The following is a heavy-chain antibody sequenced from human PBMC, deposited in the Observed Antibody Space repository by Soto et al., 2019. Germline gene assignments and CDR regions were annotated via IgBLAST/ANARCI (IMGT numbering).Heavy chain of an antibody. Sequence: QVQLQESGPGLVKPSETLSLTCTVSGGSISSYYWSWIRQPPGKGLEWIGYIYYSGSTNYNHSLKSRVTISVDTSKNQFSLKLSSVTAADTAVYYCARRYGKNAFDSWGQGTMVTVSS. D-gene: IGHD5-18*01. V-gene: IGHV4-59*01. CDR2: IYYSGST. CDR3: ARRYGKNAFDS. J-gene: IGHJ3*02. CDR1: GGSISSYY.